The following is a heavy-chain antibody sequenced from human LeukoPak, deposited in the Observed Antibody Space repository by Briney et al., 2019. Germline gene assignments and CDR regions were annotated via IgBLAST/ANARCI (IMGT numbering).Heavy chain of an antibody. CDR3: ARGPQPSNFDY. Sequence: ASVKVSCKTSGYTFTSSDINWVRQATGQGLEWMGWMSPNSGNTGYAQKFQGRVTMTRDTSISTAYMELSSPRSEDTAVYYCARGPQPSNFDYWGQGTLVTVSS. CDR2: MSPNSGNT. V-gene: IGHV1-8*01. D-gene: IGHD1-1*01. J-gene: IGHJ4*02. CDR1: GYTFTSSD.